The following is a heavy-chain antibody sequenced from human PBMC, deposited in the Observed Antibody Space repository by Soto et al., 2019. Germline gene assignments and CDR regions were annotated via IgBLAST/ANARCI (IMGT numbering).Heavy chain of an antibody. Sequence: SETLSLTCTVSGGSVSSGSYYWSWIRQPPGKGLEWIGYIYYSGSTNYNPSLKSRVTISVDTSKNQFSLKLSSVTAADTAVYYCARGLSIVVVVAAYNWFDPWGQGTRVTVSS. CDR1: GGSVSSGSYY. CDR2: IYYSGST. J-gene: IGHJ5*02. D-gene: IGHD2-15*01. V-gene: IGHV4-61*01. CDR3: ARGLSIVVVVAAYNWFDP.